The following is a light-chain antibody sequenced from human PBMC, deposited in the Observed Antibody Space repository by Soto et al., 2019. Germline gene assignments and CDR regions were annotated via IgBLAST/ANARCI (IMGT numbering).Light chain of an antibody. CDR1: SSNIGSNT. Sequence: QSVLTQPPSASGTPGQRVTISCSGSSSNIGSNTVHWYQQFPGTAPKLLIYSNNQRPSGVPDRFSGSKSGTSVSLAITGLQSEDEADYYCAAWDDSLNGVVFGGGTQLTVL. CDR2: SNN. V-gene: IGLV1-44*01. CDR3: AAWDDSLNGVV. J-gene: IGLJ2*01.